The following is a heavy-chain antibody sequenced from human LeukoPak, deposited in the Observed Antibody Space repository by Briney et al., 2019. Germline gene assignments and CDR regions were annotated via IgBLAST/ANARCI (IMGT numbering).Heavy chain of an antibody. V-gene: IGHV3-23*01. CDR3: AKGEMVRGVIIGYYYYMDV. CDR2: ISGSGGST. J-gene: IGHJ6*03. D-gene: IGHD3-10*01. Sequence: GGSLRLSCAASGFTFSSYAMSWVRQAPGKGLEWVSAISGSGGSTYYADSVKGRFTVSRDNSKNTLYLQMNILRAEDTAVYYCAKGEMVRGVIIGYYYYMDVWGKGTTVTVSS. CDR1: GFTFSSYA.